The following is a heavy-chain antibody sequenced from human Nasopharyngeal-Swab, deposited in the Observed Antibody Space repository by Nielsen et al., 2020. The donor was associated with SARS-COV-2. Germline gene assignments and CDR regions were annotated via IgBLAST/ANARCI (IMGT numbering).Heavy chain of an antibody. CDR2: ISGSGGST. V-gene: IGHV3-23*01. J-gene: IGHJ6*02. Sequence: GESLKISCAASGFTFSSYAMSWVRQAPGKGLEWVSAISGSGGSTYYADSVKGRFTISRDNSKKTLYLQMNSLTAEDTAVYYCAKVLAAAVAYYYGMDVWGQGTTVTVSS. D-gene: IGHD6-13*01. CDR1: GFTFSSYA. CDR3: AKVLAAAVAYYYGMDV.